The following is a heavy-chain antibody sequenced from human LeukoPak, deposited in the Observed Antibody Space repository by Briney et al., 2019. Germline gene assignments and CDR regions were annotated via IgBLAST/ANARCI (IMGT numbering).Heavy chain of an antibody. CDR1: GYIFTGYY. CDR3: ARDNTIRYYVGFDP. J-gene: IGHJ5*02. D-gene: IGHD2/OR15-2a*01. CDR2: INPNSGDT. V-gene: IGHV1-2*02. Sequence: VASVKVSCKASGYIFTGYYMHWVRQAPGQGLEWMGWINPNSGDTNYAQKFQGRVTMARDTSISTAYMELSSLRSEDTAVYYCARDNTIRYYVGFDPWGQGTLVTVSS.